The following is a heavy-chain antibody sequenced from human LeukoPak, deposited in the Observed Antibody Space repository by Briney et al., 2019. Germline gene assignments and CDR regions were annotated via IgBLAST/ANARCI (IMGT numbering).Heavy chain of an antibody. J-gene: IGHJ3*02. CDR1: GGSFSGYY. D-gene: IGHD2-21*02. CDR3: ARDAVVTAMAEDAFDI. Sequence: SETLSLTCAVYGGSFSGYYWGWIRQPPGKGLEWIGEINHSGSTNYNPSLKSRVTISVDTSKNQFSLKLSSVTAADTAVYYCARDAVVTAMAEDAFDIWGQGTMVTVSS. CDR2: INHSGST. V-gene: IGHV4-34*01.